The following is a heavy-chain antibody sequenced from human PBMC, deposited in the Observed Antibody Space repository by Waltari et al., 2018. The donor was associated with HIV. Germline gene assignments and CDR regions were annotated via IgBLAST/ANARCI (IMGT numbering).Heavy chain of an antibody. CDR3: AARGFSR. D-gene: IGHD6-25*01. V-gene: IGHV3-23*01. J-gene: IGHJ2*01. Sequence: VQLLESGGGLVQPGGSLRLSGAATGFKFSEYAMSWVRQAPGKGPEWIAGISDSGRSTYYTDSVRGRFTISRDGSKSTVYLQMNGLRVDDTAVYYCAARGFSRWGRGTLVTVSS. CDR1: GFKFSEYA. CDR2: ISDSGRST.